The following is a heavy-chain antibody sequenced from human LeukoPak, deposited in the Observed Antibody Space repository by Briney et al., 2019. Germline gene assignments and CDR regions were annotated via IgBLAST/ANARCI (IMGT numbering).Heavy chain of an antibody. CDR3: ARDDYGDYNFDY. CDR2: ISSSSSYI. J-gene: IGHJ4*02. D-gene: IGHD4-17*01. Sequence: GGSLRLSCAASGFTFSSYSMNWVRQAPGKGLEWVSSISSSSSYIYYADSVKGRFTISRDNAKNSLYLQMNSLRAEDTAVYYCARDDYGDYNFDYWGQGTLVTVFS. CDR1: GFTFSSYS. V-gene: IGHV3-21*01.